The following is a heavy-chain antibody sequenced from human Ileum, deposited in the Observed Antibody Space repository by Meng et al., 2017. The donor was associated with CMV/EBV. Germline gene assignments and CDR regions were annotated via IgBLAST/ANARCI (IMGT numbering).Heavy chain of an antibody. D-gene: IGHD1-26*01. Sequence: WVRQAPGKGLEWIGSIYYSGSTYYNPSHKRRVTISVDTSKNQFTLMLSSVTAADTAVYYCVRHRSPSVGASPYYFDYWGQGTLVTVSS. J-gene: IGHJ4*02. CDR3: VRHRSPSVGASPYYFDY. CDR2: IYYSGST. V-gene: IGHV4-39*01.